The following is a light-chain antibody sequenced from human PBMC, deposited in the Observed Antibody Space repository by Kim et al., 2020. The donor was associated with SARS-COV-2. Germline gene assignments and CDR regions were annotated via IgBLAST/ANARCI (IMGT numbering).Light chain of an antibody. J-gene: IGKJ1*01. CDR3: QQYYGWPRT. V-gene: IGKV3-15*01. Sequence: LSPGETATRSCRASPSVGYNLAWYQQTPGQAPRLLLFAASTRATGIRARFSGSGSGAQFTLTVSSLQSEDFAIYYCQQYYGWPRTFGQGTKVDIK. CDR1: PSVGYN. CDR2: AAS.